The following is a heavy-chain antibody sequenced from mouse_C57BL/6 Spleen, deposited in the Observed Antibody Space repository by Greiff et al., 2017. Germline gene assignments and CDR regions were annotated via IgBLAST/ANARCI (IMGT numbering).Heavy chain of an antibody. CDR1: GYTFTSYW. Sequence: QVQLQQSGAELVKPGASVKLSCKASGYTFTSYWMQWVKQRPGQGLEWFGEIDPSDSYTNYNQKFKGKATLTVDTSSSTSHKQLSSLTSEDSAVYYCASGYPWYFDVWGTGTTVTVSS. D-gene: IGHD1-2*01. V-gene: IGHV1-50*01. CDR2: IDPSDSYT. J-gene: IGHJ1*03. CDR3: ASGYPWYFDV.